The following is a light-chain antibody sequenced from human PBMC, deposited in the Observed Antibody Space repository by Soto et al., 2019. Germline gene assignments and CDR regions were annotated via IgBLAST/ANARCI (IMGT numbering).Light chain of an antibody. CDR2: GAS. CDR1: QSVSSSY. CDR3: QQYGSTPFT. J-gene: IGKJ3*01. Sequence: EIVLTQSPGTRSLSPGERATLSCRASQSVSSSYLAWYQQKPGQAPRLLIYGASSRATGIPDRLSGSGSGTDFTLTISRLEPEDFEMYNGQQYGSTPFTFGPGTRVDI. V-gene: IGKV3-20*01.